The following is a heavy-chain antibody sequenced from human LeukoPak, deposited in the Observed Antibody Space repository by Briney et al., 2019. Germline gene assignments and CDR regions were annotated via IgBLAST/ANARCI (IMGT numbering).Heavy chain of an antibody. CDR3: ARDGITGTTRTNTDAFDI. CDR1: GYTFTSYG. CDR2: ISAYNGNT. V-gene: IGHV1-18*01. Sequence: ASVKVSCKASGYTFTSYGISWVRQAPGQGLEWMGWISAYNGNTNYAQKLQGRVTMATDTSTSTAYMELRSLRSGDTAVYYCARDGITGTTRTNTDAFDIWGQGTMVTVSS. D-gene: IGHD1-7*01. J-gene: IGHJ3*02.